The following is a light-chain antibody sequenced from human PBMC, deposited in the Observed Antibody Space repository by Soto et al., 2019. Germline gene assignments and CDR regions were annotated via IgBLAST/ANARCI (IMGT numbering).Light chain of an antibody. J-gene: IGKJ2*01. CDR1: QSVTNNY. CDR2: GAS. V-gene: IGKV3-20*01. Sequence: EIVLTQSPGTLSLSPGERAALSCRASQSVTNNYLAWYQQKPGQAPRLLIYGASSRATAIPDRFSGRGSGTDFTLAISRLEREDSAVYYCQQYGSSPYTFGQGTKLEIK. CDR3: QQYGSSPYT.